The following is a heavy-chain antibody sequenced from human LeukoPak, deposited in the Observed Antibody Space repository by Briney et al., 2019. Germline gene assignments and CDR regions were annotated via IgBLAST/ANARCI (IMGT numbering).Heavy chain of an antibody. V-gene: IGHV4-39*07. D-gene: IGHD5-18*01. CDR2: IYYSGST. Sequence: SETLSLTCTVSGGSISSSSYYWGWIRQPPGKGLEWIGSIYYSGSTYYNPSLKSRVTISVDTSKNQFSLKLSSVTAADTAVYYCARSGYSYGLDYWGQGTLVTVSP. CDR1: GGSISSSSYY. CDR3: ARSGYSYGLDY. J-gene: IGHJ4*02.